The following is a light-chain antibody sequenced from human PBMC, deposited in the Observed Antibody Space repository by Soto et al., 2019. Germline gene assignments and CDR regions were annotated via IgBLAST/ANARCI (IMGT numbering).Light chain of an antibody. CDR1: QSISSY. V-gene: IGKV1-39*01. J-gene: IGKJ1*01. CDR2: AAS. CDR3: QQSYSTLWT. Sequence: DITLSESESSLFSFILDIVIITCRRSQSISSYLNWYQQKAAKAPKLLIYAASSLQRGVLSRFSGSRSGTDFTLTTSSLQPADCATSYCQQSYSTLWTFGQG.